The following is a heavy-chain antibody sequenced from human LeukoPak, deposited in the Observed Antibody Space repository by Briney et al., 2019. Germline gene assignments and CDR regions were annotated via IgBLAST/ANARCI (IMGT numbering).Heavy chain of an antibody. V-gene: IGHV3-30*18. Sequence: GGSLRLSCAASGFTFSSYGMHWVRQAPGKGLEWVAGISYDGSNRYYADSVKGRFTISRDNSKNTLYLQMNSLRAEDTAVYYCAKEKDRCSGGSCYDYWGQGTLVTVSS. CDR1: GFTFSSYG. CDR2: ISYDGSNR. D-gene: IGHD2-15*01. J-gene: IGHJ4*02. CDR3: AKEKDRCSGGSCYDY.